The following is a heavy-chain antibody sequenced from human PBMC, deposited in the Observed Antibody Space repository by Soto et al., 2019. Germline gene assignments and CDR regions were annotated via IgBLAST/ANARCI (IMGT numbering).Heavy chain of an antibody. Sequence: SETLSLTCAVYCGSFSGYYWSWIRQPPGKGLEWIGEINHSGSTNYNPSLKSRVTISVDTSKNQFSLKLSSVTAADTAVYYCARGRGQWLRIKLDDWGQGTLVTVSS. J-gene: IGHJ4*02. CDR3: ARGRGQWLRIKLDD. V-gene: IGHV4-34*01. CDR2: INHSGST. CDR1: CGSFSGYY. D-gene: IGHD5-12*01.